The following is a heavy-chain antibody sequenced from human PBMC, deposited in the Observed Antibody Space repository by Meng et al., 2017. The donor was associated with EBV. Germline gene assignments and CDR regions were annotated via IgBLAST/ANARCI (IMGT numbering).Heavy chain of an antibody. CDR2: ISAYNGNT. CDR1: GYTFTSYG. J-gene: IGHJ4*02. V-gene: IGHV1-18*01. CDR3: ARDGRLYDTPSPFDY. D-gene: IGHD3-22*01. Sequence: QVQLVQSGAEVKKPGAAVKVSCKASGYTFTSYGISWVRQAPGQGLEWMGWISAYNGNTNYAQKLQDRVTMTTDTSTSTAYMELRSLRSDDTAVYYCARDGRLYDTPSPFDYWGQGTLVTVSS.